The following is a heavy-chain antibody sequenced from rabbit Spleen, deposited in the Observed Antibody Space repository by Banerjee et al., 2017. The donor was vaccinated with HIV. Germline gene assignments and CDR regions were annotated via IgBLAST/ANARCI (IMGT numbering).Heavy chain of an antibody. CDR3: ARNYVNAFDP. CDR1: GFSFGTNYY. D-gene: IGHD1-1*01. V-gene: IGHV1S40*01. CDR2: IVGGSSDIT. Sequence: QSLEESGGDLVKPGASLTLTCTASGFSFGTNYYMCWVRQAPGKGLEWIACIVGGSSDITYYASWAKGRFAISKTSSTTVTLQMTSLTAADTATYFCARNYVNAFDPWGQGTLVTVS. J-gene: IGHJ2*01.